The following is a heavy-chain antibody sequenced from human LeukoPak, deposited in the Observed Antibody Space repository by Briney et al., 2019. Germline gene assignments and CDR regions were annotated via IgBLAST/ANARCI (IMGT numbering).Heavy chain of an antibody. CDR3: ARGGGVLQPYFDY. CDR2: ISSSSSTI. CDR1: GFTFSSYS. J-gene: IGHJ4*02. Sequence: PGGSLRLSCAASGFTFSSYSMNWVRQAPGKGLEWVSYISSSSSTIYYAVSVKGRFTISRDNAKNSLYLQMTSLRAEATAVYYCARGGGVLQPYFDYWGQGTLVTVSS. V-gene: IGHV3-48*01. D-gene: IGHD4/OR15-4a*01.